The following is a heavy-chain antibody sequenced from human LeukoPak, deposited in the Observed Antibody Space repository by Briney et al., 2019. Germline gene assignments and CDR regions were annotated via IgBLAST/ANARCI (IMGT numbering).Heavy chain of an antibody. CDR3: ARDRDDYPYY. CDR1: GFTFSSYS. V-gene: IGHV3-21*01. Sequence: GGSPRLSCAASGFTFSSYSMNWVRQAPGKGLEWVSSISSSSSYIYYADSVKGRFTISRDNAKNSLSLQMNSLRAEDTAVYYCARDRDDYPYYWGQGTLVTVSS. D-gene: IGHD4-11*01. CDR2: ISSSSSYI. J-gene: IGHJ4*02.